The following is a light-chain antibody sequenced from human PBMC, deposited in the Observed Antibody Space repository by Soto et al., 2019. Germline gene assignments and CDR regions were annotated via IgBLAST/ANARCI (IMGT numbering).Light chain of an antibody. J-gene: IGKJ5*01. CDR2: DAS. CDR1: QSVGSF. CDR3: QQRSNWPIT. V-gene: IGKV3-11*01. Sequence: DIVFTQSAATLSLSPGERATLSCRASQSVGSFLAWYQQTPGQAPRLLIYDASNKATGIPARFSGSGSGTDFTLVISSLEPEDFAVYYCQQRSNWPITFGQGTRLEIK.